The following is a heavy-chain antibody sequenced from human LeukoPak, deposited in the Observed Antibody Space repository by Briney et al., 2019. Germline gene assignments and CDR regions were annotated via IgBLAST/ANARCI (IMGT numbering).Heavy chain of an antibody. D-gene: IGHD5-18*01. J-gene: IGHJ6*03. CDR3: AKDLDGYSYGYTYYYYYMDV. V-gene: IGHV3-23*01. CDR2: ISGSGGST. CDR1: GFTFSSYA. Sequence: GGSLRLSCAASGFTFSSYAMSWVRQAPGKGLEWVSAISGSGGSTYYADSVKGRFTISRDNSKNTLYLQMNSLRAEDTAVYYCAKDLDGYSYGYTYYYYYMDVWGKGTTVTVSS.